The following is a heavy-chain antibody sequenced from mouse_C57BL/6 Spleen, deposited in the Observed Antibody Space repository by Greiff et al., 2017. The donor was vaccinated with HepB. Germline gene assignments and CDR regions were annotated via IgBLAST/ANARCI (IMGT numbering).Heavy chain of an antibody. V-gene: IGHV5-16*01. D-gene: IGHD2-5*01. J-gene: IGHJ3*01. CDR1: GFTFSDCY. Sequence: EVQRVESEGGLVQPGSSMKLSCTASGFTFSDCYMAWVRQVPEKGLEWVANINYDGSSTYYLDSLKSRFIISRDNAKNILYLQMSSLKSEDTATYYCARDDYSNPFAYWGQGTLVTVSA. CDR3: ARDDYSNPFAY. CDR2: INYDGSST.